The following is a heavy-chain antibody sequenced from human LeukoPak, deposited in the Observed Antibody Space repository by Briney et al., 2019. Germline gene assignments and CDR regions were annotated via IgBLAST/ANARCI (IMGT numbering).Heavy chain of an antibody. CDR3: ARHEVLGDDFWSGYFAVRGPPSYYFDY. Sequence: SETLSLTCAVYGGSFSGYYWSWIRQPPGKGLEWIGEINHSGSTYYNPSLKSRVTISVDTSKNQFSLKLSSVTAADTAVYYCARHEVLGDDFWSGYFAVRGPPSYYFDYWGQGTLVTVSS. V-gene: IGHV4-34*01. J-gene: IGHJ4*02. D-gene: IGHD3-3*01. CDR1: GGSFSGYY. CDR2: INHSGST.